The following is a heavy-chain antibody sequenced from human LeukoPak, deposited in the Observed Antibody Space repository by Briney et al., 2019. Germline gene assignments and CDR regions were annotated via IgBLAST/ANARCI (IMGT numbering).Heavy chain of an antibody. CDR3: AREGFGCSGGSCYSNAFDI. CDR2: INSDGSST. Sequence: PGGSLRLSCAASGFTFSSYWMHWVRQAPGKGLVWGSRINSDGSSTSYADSVKGRFTISRDNAQNTLYLQMNSLRAEGTAVYYCAREGFGCSGGSCYSNAFDIWGQGTMVTVSS. J-gene: IGHJ3*02. CDR1: GFTFSSYW. D-gene: IGHD2-15*01. V-gene: IGHV3-74*01.